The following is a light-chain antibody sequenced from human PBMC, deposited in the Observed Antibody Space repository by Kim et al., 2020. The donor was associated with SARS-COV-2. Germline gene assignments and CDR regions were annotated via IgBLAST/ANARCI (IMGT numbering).Light chain of an antibody. Sequence: SVATRETATLSCRAGQSVGSNLVWYQKKPGPAPRLHMHGATTRAPGIPGRFSGSGSGTEFTLTISSLQPEDFAYSYCQQCDSWPLTFGGGTKLEI. CDR1: QSVGSN. CDR2: GAT. CDR3: QQCDSWPLT. J-gene: IGKJ2*01. V-gene: IGKV3D-15*01.